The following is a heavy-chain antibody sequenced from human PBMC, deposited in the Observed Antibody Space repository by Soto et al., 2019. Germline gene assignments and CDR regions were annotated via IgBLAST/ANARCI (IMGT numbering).Heavy chain of an antibody. CDR1: GFIFKMYW. V-gene: IGHV3-74*01. J-gene: IGHJ4*01. D-gene: IGHD3-9*01. Sequence: GGSLRLSCAASGFIFKMYWMHWVRQSPGKGLVWISRIYNDGTYSDYADSVRGRFTISRDNVNDTLYLQMNNLRAEDSGLYYCTRGPRPISTGTGAYWG. CDR3: TRGPRPISTGTGAY. CDR2: IYNDGTYS.